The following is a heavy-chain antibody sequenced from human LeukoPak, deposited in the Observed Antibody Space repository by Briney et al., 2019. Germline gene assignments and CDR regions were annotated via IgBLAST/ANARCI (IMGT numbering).Heavy chain of an antibody. CDR1: GGSISSGHYY. Sequence: KPSQTLSLTCTVSGGSISSGHYYWSWIRQHPGKGLEWIGYIYYSGSTYYNPSLKSRVTISVDTSKNQFSLKLNSVTAADTAVYYCARDNSRPYGLDVWGQGTTVTVSS. D-gene: IGHD2-21*01. CDR3: ARDNSRPYGLDV. V-gene: IGHV4-31*03. CDR2: IYYSGST. J-gene: IGHJ6*02.